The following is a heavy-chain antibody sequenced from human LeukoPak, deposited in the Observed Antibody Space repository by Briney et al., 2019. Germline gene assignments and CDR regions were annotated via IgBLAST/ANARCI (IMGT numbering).Heavy chain of an antibody. CDR3: ARVRGKQWLLFDY. J-gene: IGHJ4*02. CDR2: INWNGGST. V-gene: IGHV3-20*04. CDR1: GFTFDDYG. Sequence: GESLKISCAASGFTFDDYGMSWVRQAPGKGLEWVSGINWNGGSTGYADSVKGRFTISRDNAKNSLYLQMNSLRAEDTALYYCARVRGKQWLLFDYWGQGTLVTVSS. D-gene: IGHD6-19*01.